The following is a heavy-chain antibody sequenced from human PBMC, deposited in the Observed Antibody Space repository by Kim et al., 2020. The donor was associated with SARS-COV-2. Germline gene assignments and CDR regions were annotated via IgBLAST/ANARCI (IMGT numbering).Heavy chain of an antibody. CDR2: T. CDR3: AVITWDGMDV. V-gene: IGHV4-4*09. J-gene: IGHJ6*02. Sequence: TNYNPSLKRRVTISVDTSKSPVSLRLCSGTAADTAVYYCAVITWDGMDVWGQGTTVTVSS. D-gene: IGHD3-16*01.